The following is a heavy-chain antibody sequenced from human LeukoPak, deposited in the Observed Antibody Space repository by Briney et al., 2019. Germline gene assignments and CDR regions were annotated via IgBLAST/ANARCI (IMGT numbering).Heavy chain of an antibody. CDR2: TSAYNGNT. CDR3: ARDTLVRGVPDY. J-gene: IGHJ4*02. Sequence: GASVTVSCMASGYTFTSYGISWVRQAPGQGREWMGWTSAYNGNTNYAQKLQGRVTMTTDTSTSTAYMELRSLRSDDTAVYYCARDTLVRGVPDYWGQGTLLTVSS. V-gene: IGHV1-18*01. D-gene: IGHD3-10*01. CDR1: GYTFTSYG.